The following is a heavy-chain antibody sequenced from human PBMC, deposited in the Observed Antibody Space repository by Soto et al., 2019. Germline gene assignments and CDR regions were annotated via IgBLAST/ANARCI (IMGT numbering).Heavy chain of an antibody. V-gene: IGHV4-4*02. CDR2: VHHNGTT. CDR1: GGSISTDYW. Sequence: QVQLQESGPGLVKPSGTLSLTCAVSGGSISTDYWWSWVRQPPGKGLEWIGEVHHNGTTNYIQSLKSRVTMSVDKSGNQVSLELTSVAAADTAVYYCARGVSFRWVYWGQGTLVTVSS. D-gene: IGHD2-8*01. CDR3: ARGVSFRWVY. J-gene: IGHJ4*02.